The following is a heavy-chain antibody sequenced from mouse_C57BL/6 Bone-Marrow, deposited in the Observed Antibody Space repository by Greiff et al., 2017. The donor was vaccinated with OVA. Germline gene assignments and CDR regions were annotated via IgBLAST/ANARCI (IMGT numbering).Heavy chain of an antibody. J-gene: IGHJ4*01. Sequence: VQLQQSGPELVKPGASVKISCKASGYAFSSSWMNWVKQRPGKGLEWIGRIYPGDGGTNYNGKFKGKATLTADKSSSTAYMQLSSLTSEDSAVYFCARRHYYGSSDYYAMDYWGQGTSVTVSS. CDR3: ARRHYYGSSDYYAMDY. D-gene: IGHD1-1*01. CDR2: IYPGDGGT. CDR1: GYAFSSSW. V-gene: IGHV1-82*01.